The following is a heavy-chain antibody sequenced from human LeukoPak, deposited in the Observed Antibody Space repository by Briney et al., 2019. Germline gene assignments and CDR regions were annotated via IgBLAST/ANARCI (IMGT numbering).Heavy chain of an antibody. D-gene: IGHD3-16*01. V-gene: IGHV3-11*01. Sequence: GGSLRLSCAASGFTVSDYHMSLVRQAPGRGLEWISYITSSGRSTNHADSVKGRFTISRDNAKNSVVLQMSSLTVEDTAVYYCTRERRGSYYAFEYWGQGALVTVSS. CDR3: TRERRGSYYAFEY. J-gene: IGHJ4*02. CDR1: GFTVSDYH. CDR2: ITSSGRST.